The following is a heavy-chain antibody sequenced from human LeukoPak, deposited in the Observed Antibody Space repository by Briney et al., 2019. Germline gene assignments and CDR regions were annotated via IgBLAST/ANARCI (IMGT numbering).Heavy chain of an antibody. J-gene: IGHJ3*02. CDR2: IYYSGST. D-gene: IGHD3-16*02. CDR3: ARDIGHDYVWGSYRSRAFDI. V-gene: IGHV4-59*01. CDR1: GGYISSYY. Sequence: SETLSLTCTASGGYISSYYWSWIRQPPGKGLEWIGYIYYSGSTNYNPSLKSRVTISVDTSKNQFPLKLSSVTAADTAVYYCARDIGHDYVWGSYRSRAFDIWGQGTMVTVSS.